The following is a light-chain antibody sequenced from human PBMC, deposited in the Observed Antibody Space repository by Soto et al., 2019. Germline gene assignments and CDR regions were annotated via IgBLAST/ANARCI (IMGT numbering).Light chain of an antibody. J-gene: IGKJ1*01. CDR2: DSS. CDR3: QQYDISPWT. Sequence: EIVLTHSPATLSFSAWERSTLSFRSSQSLSSNFLAWYQQKPGQPPRLLIYDSSTRATGFPDRFSGSGSGTDFTLTIIRLEPEDFAVYYCQQYDISPWTFGQGTKVDIK. CDR1: QSLSSNF. V-gene: IGKV3-20*01.